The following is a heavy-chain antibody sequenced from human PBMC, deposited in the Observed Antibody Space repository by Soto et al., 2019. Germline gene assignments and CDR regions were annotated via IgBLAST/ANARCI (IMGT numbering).Heavy chain of an antibody. CDR1: GGSISSGGYY. V-gene: IGHV4-31*03. J-gene: IGHJ6*03. CDR3: ASSGTNWDYYYYVEV. CDR2: IYYSGST. Sequence: SETLSLTCTVSGGSISSGGYYWSWIRQHPGKGLEWIGYIYYSGSTYYNPSLKSRVTISVDTSKNQFSLKLSSVTAADTAVYYCASSGTNWDYYYYVEVWGKGTTVTVSS. D-gene: IGHD7-27*01.